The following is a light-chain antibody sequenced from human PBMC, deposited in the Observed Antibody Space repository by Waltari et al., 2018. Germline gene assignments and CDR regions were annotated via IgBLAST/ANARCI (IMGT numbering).Light chain of an antibody. CDR3: SSYAGSSNLI. CDR2: EVN. J-gene: IGLJ2*01. Sequence: QSALTQPPSASGSPGQSVTISCTGPSSDLGSSKSVSWYQQHPPKAPKLMIYEVNKRPSGVPDRFSGSKSGNTASLTVSGLQADDEADYYCSSYAGSSNLIFGGGTKLTVL. CDR1: SSDLGSSKS. V-gene: IGLV2-8*01.